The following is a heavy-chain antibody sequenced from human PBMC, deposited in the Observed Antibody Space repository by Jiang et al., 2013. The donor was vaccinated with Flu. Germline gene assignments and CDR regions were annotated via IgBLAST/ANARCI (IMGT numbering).Heavy chain of an antibody. D-gene: IGHD2-15*01. Sequence: GPGLVKPSETLSLTCTVSGGSIDGSYYYWGWIRQSPGKGLEWIGSFYYTGITHYNPSLQSRVTIFIDTSRNYFSLNLNSVTVADTAKYYCARVGGVAATHGDFDHWGQGILVTVSS. V-gene: IGHV4-39*02. CDR1: GGSIDGSYYY. CDR3: ARVGGVAATHGDFDH. CDR2: FYYTGIT. J-gene: IGHJ4*02.